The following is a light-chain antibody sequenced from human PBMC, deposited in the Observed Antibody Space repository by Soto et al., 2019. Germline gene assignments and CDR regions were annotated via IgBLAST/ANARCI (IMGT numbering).Light chain of an antibody. V-gene: IGKV1-5*03. J-gene: IGKJ2*01. Sequence: DIPVTQSPSTLSASVGDRVTMTCRASQAISPWLAWYQQKPGKAPKLLIYEASTLESGVPSRFSGSGSGTEFTLSISSLQPDDFGTYYCQQYHSYSYTFGQGTKLEIK. CDR3: QQYHSYSYT. CDR2: EAS. CDR1: QAISPW.